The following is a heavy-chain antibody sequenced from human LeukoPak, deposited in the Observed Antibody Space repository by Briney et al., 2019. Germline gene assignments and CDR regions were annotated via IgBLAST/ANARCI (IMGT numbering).Heavy chain of an antibody. CDR2: MNPNSGDT. D-gene: IGHD3-10*01. V-gene: IGHV1-8*01. J-gene: IGHJ5*02. Sequence: ASVKVSCKASGYTFTSYDINWVRQATGQGLEWIGWMNPNSGDTGYAQKFQGRVTMTRNTSISTAYMELSSLRSEDTAVYYCARAYNYYGSHEFDPWGQGTLVTVSS. CDR1: GYTFTSYD. CDR3: ARAYNYYGSHEFDP.